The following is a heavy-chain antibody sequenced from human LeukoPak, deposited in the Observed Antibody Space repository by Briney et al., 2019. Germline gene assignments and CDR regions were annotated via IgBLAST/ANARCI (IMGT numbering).Heavy chain of an antibody. Sequence: NSGGSLRLSCAASGFTFSSYSMNWVRQAPGKGLEWVSSISSSSSSYIYYADSVKGRFTISRDNAKNSLYLQMNSLRAEDTAVYYCARERCSSTSCLLGMEDFDYWGQGTLVTVSS. CDR3: ARERCSSTSCLLGMEDFDY. CDR2: ISSSSSSYI. J-gene: IGHJ4*02. CDR1: GFTFSSYS. D-gene: IGHD2-2*01. V-gene: IGHV3-21*01.